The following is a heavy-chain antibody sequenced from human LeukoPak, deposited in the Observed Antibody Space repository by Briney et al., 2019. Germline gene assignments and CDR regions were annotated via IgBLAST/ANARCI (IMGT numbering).Heavy chain of an antibody. CDR2: LDPEDGKT. CDR1: GYTFTDYY. D-gene: IGHD3-22*01. CDR3: ATNRDTRGYDY. Sequence: ASVKVSCKASGYTFTDYYIYWVQQAPGKGLEWMGRLDPEDGKTIYAKKFQGRVTLTADTSTDTAYMELSSLRSEDTAMFYCATNRDTRGYDYWGQGTLVTVSS. V-gene: IGHV1-69-2*01. J-gene: IGHJ4*02.